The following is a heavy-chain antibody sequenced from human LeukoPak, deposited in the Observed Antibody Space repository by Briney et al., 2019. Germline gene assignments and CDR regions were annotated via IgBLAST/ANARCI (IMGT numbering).Heavy chain of an antibody. CDR3: ARGPITMVRGGIWFDP. V-gene: IGHV4-30-2*01. J-gene: IGHJ5*02. CDR1: GGSISSGGYS. CDR2: IYHSGST. D-gene: IGHD3-10*01. Sequence: SETLSLTCTVSGGSISSGGYSWSWIRQPPGKGLEWIGYIYHSGSTYYNPSLKGRVTISVDRSKNQFSLKLSSVTAADTAVYYCARGPITMVRGGIWFDPWGQGTLDTVSS.